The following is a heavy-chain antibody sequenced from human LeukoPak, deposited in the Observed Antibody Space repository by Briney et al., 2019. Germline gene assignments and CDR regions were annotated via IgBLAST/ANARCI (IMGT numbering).Heavy chain of an antibody. CDR1: GGTFSSYA. V-gene: IGHV1-69*13. D-gene: IGHD5-18*01. J-gene: IGHJ4*02. CDR3: ARRTAMVGYFDY. CDR2: IIPIFGTA. Sequence: ASVKVSCKASGGTFSSYAISWVRQAPGQGLEWMGGIIPIFGTANYAQKFQGRVTITADESTSTAYMELSSLRSEDTAVYYCARRTAMVGYFDYWGQETLVTVSS.